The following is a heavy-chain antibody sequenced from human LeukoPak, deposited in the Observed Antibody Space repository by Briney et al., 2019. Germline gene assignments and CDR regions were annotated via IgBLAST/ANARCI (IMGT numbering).Heavy chain of an antibody. CDR3: ARMGLRTRCWTY. CDR2: INHSGST. V-gene: IGHV4-34*01. D-gene: IGHD3/OR15-3a*01. Sequence: PSETLSLTCAVYVGSFSGYYWSWIRQPPGKGLEWIGEINHSGSTNYNPSLKSRVTISVDTSKNQFSLKQSSVTAADTAVYYCARMGLRTRCWTYWGQGTLVTVSS. CDR1: VGSFSGYY. J-gene: IGHJ4*02.